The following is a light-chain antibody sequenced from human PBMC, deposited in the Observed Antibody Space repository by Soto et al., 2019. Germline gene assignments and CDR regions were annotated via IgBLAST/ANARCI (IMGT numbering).Light chain of an antibody. Sequence: EIVMTQSPATLSVSPGERATLSCRASQSVSSNLAWYQQKPGQAPRLLIYGASTRATGIPARFSGRGSGTEFTLTNSSLQSEDFAVDYCQQYNNWPPVTFGGGTKVEIK. CDR1: QSVSSN. V-gene: IGKV3-15*01. J-gene: IGKJ4*01. CDR3: QQYNNWPPVT. CDR2: GAS.